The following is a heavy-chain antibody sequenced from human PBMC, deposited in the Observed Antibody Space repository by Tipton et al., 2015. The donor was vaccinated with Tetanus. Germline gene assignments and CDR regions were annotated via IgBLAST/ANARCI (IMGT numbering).Heavy chain of an antibody. V-gene: IGHV3-48*02. J-gene: IGHJ6*02. CDR2: ISSSSSTI. CDR3: ARDNGGYDYYYYGMDV. D-gene: IGHD5-12*01. CDR1: GFTFSSYS. Sequence: SLRLSCAASGFTFSSYSMNWVRQAPGKGLEWVSYISSSSSTIYYADYVKGRFTISRDNAKNSLYLQMNSLRDEDTAVYYCARDNGGYDYYYYGMDVWGQGTTVTVSS.